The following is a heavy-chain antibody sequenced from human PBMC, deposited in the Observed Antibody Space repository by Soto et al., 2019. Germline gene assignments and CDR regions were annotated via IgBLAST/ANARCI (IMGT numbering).Heavy chain of an antibody. CDR3: AKERAVAGFDY. J-gene: IGHJ4*02. CDR1: GFTFSSYA. D-gene: IGHD6-19*01. CDR2: ISGRGGST. Sequence: GSLRLSCAASGFTFSSYAMSWVRQAPGKGLEWVSVISGRGGSTYYADSVKGRFTISRDDSKSTLYLQVNSLRAEDTAVYYCAKERAVAGFDYWGQGTLVTVSS. V-gene: IGHV3-23*01.